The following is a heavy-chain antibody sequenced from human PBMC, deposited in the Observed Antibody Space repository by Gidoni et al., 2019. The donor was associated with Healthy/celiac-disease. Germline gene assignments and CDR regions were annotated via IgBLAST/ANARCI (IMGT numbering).Heavy chain of an antibody. V-gene: IGHV3-23*01. Sequence: EVQRLESGGGLVQPGGSLRLSCAASGFPFRIYAMSWVRQAPGKALEWVSAISGSGGSTYYADSVKGRFTISRDNSKNTLYLQMNSLRAEDTAVYYCAKDAGTIFWATDRHWFDPWGQGTLVTVSS. D-gene: IGHD3-9*01. J-gene: IGHJ5*02. CDR2: ISGSGGST. CDR1: GFPFRIYA. CDR3: AKDAGTIFWATDRHWFDP.